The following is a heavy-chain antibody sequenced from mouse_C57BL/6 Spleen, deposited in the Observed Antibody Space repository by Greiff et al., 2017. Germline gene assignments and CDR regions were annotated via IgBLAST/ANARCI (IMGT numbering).Heavy chain of an antibody. J-gene: IGHJ3*01. CDR1: GYSITSGYY. Sequence: VQLKESGPGLVKPSQSLSLTCSVTGYSITSGYYWNWIRQFPGNKLEWMGYISYDGSNNYNPSLKNRISITRDTSKNRFFLKLNSVTTEDTATYYCARGEDGYYFAYWGQGTLVTVSA. V-gene: IGHV3-6*01. CDR2: ISYDGSN. CDR3: ARGEDGYYFAY. D-gene: IGHD2-3*01.